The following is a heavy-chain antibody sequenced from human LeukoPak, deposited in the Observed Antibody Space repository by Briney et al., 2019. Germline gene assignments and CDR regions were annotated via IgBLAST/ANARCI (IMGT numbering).Heavy chain of an antibody. V-gene: IGHV1-2*04. D-gene: IGHD6-19*01. CDR2: INPNSGGT. CDR3: ARGDIAVAQLYGMDV. CDR1: GYTFTGCY. J-gene: IGHJ6*02. Sequence: ASVKVSCKASGYTFTGCYMHWVRQAPGQGLEWMGWINPNSGGTNYAQKFQGWVTMTRDTSISTAYMELSRLRSDDTAVYYCARGDIAVAQLYGMDVWGQGTTVTVSS.